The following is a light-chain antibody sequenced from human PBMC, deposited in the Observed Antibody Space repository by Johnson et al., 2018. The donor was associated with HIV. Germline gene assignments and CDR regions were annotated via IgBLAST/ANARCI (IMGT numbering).Light chain of an antibody. CDR1: SSTIGNNF. CDR2: DTD. CDR3: GTWDNSLSAGCYV. J-gene: IGLJ1*01. V-gene: IGLV1-51*01. Sequence: QSVLTQPPSVSAAPGQKVTISCSGSSSTIGNNFVSWYQQVPGTAPKLLIYDTDKRPSGIPDRFSGSKSGTSATLGISGLQTGDEADYYCGTWDNSLSAGCYVFGTGTKVTVL.